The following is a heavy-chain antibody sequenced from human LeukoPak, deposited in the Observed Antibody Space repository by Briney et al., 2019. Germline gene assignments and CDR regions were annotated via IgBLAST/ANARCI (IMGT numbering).Heavy chain of an antibody. V-gene: IGHV1-24*01. CDR1: GYTLTELS. Sequence: ASVKVSCKVPGYTLTELSMHWVRQAPGKGLEWMGGFDPEDGETIYAQKFQGRVTMTEDTSTDTAYMELSSLRSEDTAVYYCATTRNAMMPSEHAFDIWGQGTMVTVSS. D-gene: IGHD1-14*01. CDR3: ATTRNAMMPSEHAFDI. J-gene: IGHJ3*02. CDR2: FDPEDGET.